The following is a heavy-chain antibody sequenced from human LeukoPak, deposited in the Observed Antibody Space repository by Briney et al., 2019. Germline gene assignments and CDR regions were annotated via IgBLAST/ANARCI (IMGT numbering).Heavy chain of an antibody. CDR1: GFTFSSYA. V-gene: IGHV3-23*01. CDR2: IRSSGSTT. D-gene: IGHD3-10*01. Sequence: GGSLRLSCAASGFTFSSYAMSWVRQAPGKGLEWVSAIRSSGSTTYYADSVKGRFTIPRDNSKNTLYLQMNSLRAEDTAVYYCAKVKLWFGELLPRDYWGQGTLVTVSS. J-gene: IGHJ4*02. CDR3: AKVKLWFGELLPRDY.